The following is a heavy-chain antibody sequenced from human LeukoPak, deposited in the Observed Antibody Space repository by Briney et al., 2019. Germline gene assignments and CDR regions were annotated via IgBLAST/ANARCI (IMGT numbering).Heavy chain of an antibody. CDR2: INHSGST. CDR3: ARGHYYDSSGYYY. V-gene: IGHV4-34*01. J-gene: IGHJ4*02. Sequence: SETLSLTCTVSGGSISSYYWSWIRQPPGKGLEWIGEINHSGSTNYNPSLKSRVTISVDTSKNQFSLKLSSVTAADTAVYYCARGHYYDSSGYYYWGQGTLVTVSS. D-gene: IGHD3-22*01. CDR1: GGSISSYY.